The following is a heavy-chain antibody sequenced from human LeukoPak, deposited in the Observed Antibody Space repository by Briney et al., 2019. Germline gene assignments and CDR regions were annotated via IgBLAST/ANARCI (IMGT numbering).Heavy chain of an antibody. CDR2: ISSSSSTI. CDR3: AKAPPAAEWLYYYYYMDV. V-gene: IGHV3-48*01. J-gene: IGHJ6*03. CDR1: GFTFSNYA. Sequence: TGGSLRLSCVASGFTFSNYAMSWVRQAPGKGLEWVSYISSSSSTIYYADSVKGRFTISRDNAKNSLYLQMNSLRAEDTAVYYCAKAPPAAEWLYYYYYMDVWGKGTTVTVSS. D-gene: IGHD2-2*01.